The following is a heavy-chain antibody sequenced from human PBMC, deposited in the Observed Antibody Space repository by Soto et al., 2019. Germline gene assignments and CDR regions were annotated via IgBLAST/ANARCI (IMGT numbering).Heavy chain of an antibody. J-gene: IGHJ6*03. Sequence: QEQLLQWGAGLLKPSETLSLTCTVYGESFSGFHWSWIRQPPGKGLEWIGQIDHSGSTTYNPSLRSRVTISVDPSKKHLSLNLTSVAAADTAVYFCARGRSAYYDVRNGYRYDMDVWGKGTTVTVSS. CDR2: IDHSGST. V-gene: IGHV4-34*01. CDR1: GESFSGFH. D-gene: IGHD3-3*01. CDR3: ARGRSAYYDVRNGYRYDMDV.